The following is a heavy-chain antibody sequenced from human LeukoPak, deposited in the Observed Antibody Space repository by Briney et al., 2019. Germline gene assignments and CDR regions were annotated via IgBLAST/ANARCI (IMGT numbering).Heavy chain of an antibody. CDR1: RFTFSSYW. CDR2: IKQDGSEK. CDR3: ARDKLAGGYFDY. V-gene: IGHV3-7*03. Sequence: PGGSLRLSCAASRFTFSSYWMSWVRQAPGKGLEWVANIKQDGSEKYYVDSVKGRFTISRDNAKNSLYLQMDSLRAEDTAVYYCARDKLAGGYFDYWGQGTLVTVSS. D-gene: IGHD1-7*01. J-gene: IGHJ4*02.